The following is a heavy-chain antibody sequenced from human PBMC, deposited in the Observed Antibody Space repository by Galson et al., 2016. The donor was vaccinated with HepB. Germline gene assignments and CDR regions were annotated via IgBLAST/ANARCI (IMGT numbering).Heavy chain of an antibody. V-gene: IGHV3-33*01. J-gene: IGHJ4*02. Sequence: SLRLSCAASGFAFSSHGLYWVRQAPGKGLEWVSVIWSDGSNKYYADSVKGRFTISRDNSKNTLYLQMNSLRAEDTAVYCCAREGHYSAWFVIDYWGQGTLVTVSS. D-gene: IGHD6-19*01. CDR3: AREGHYSAWFVIDY. CDR2: IWSDGSNK. CDR1: GFAFSSHG.